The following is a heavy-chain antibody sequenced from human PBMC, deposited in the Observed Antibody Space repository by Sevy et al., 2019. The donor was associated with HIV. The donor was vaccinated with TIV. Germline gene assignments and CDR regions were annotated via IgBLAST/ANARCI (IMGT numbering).Heavy chain of an antibody. Sequence: GGSLRLSCAASGFTFSSYGMHWVRQAPGKGLEWVAVIWYDGSNKYYADSVKGRFTISRDNSKNTLYLQMNSLRAEDTAVYYCARTSPKDWNYFDYWGQGTLVTVSS. J-gene: IGHJ4*02. V-gene: IGHV3-33*08. CDR1: GFTFSSYG. CDR2: IWYDGSNK. D-gene: IGHD1-1*01. CDR3: ARTSPKDWNYFDY.